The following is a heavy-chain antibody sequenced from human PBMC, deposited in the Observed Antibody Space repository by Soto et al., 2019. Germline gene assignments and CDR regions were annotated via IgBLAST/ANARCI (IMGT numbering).Heavy chain of an antibody. CDR2: IYHSGST. CDR1: GGSISSGGYS. CDR3: ASSGYYGDVDY. D-gene: IGHD3-22*01. V-gene: IGHV4-30-2*01. Sequence: QLQLQESGSGLVKPSQTLSLTCAVSGGSISSGGYSWSWIRQPPGKGLEWIGYIYHSGSTYYNPSLKSRVTISVARSKNQFSLKLSSVTAADTAVYYCASSGYYGDVDYWGQGTLVTVSS. J-gene: IGHJ4*02.